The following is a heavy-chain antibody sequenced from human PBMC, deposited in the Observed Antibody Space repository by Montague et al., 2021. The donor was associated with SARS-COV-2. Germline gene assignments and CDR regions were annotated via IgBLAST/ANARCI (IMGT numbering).Heavy chain of an antibody. J-gene: IGHJ6*03. V-gene: IGHV4-34*01. CDR2: IHHGGST. D-gene: IGHD3-10*01. CDR1: GGSFSTYS. Sequence: SETLSLTCAVHGGSFSTYSWSWIRQPPGKGLEWIGEIHHGGSTNYNPSLKSRVIISADTSKNQFSLKLTSVAAADTAVYYCARLGDGVVPSPILGVGPYYSYYYMDVWGKGTTVTVSS. CDR3: ARLGDGVVPSPILGVGPYYSYYYMDV.